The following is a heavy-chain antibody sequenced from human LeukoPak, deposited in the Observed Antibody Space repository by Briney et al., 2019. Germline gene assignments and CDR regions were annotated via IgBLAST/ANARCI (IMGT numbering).Heavy chain of an antibody. CDR2: INPSGGST. V-gene: IGHV1-46*01. J-gene: IGHJ4*02. CDR3: ASSSNPRNAFDY. CDR1: GYTFTSYY. Sequence: ASVKVSCKASGYTFTSYYMHWVRQAPGQGLEWMGIINPSGGSTSYAQKFQGRVTMTRDTSTSTVYMELSSLRSEDTAVYYCASSSNPRNAFDYWAREPWSPSPQ. D-gene: IGHD2-2*01.